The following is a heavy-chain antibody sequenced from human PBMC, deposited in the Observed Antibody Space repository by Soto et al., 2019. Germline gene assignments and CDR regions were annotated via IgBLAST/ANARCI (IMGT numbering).Heavy chain of an antibody. D-gene: IGHD1-20*01. Sequence: QVQLVQSGAEVKKPGSSVKVSCKASGGTFSSYAISWVRQAPGQGLEWMGGVIPIIGTANYAQKLQGRVTTTADESTSTAYMELSSLRSEDTAVYYCARDSRFLTATYYFDYWGQGTLVTVSS. V-gene: IGHV1-69*12. CDR3: ARDSRFLTATYYFDY. CDR1: GGTFSSYA. J-gene: IGHJ4*02. CDR2: VIPIIGTA.